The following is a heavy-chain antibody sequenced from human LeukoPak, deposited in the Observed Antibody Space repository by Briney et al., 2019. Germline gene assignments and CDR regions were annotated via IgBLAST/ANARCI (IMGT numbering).Heavy chain of an antibody. J-gene: IGHJ4*02. CDR2: ISPSSTLI. CDR3: ASLASEWELPEVDY. V-gene: IGHV3-48*01. CDR1: GFTFSSYA. Sequence: GGSLRLSCAASGFTFSSYAMNWVRQAPGTGLEWVSYISPSSTLIYYADSVKGRFTISRDNAKKSLFLQMNSLRAEDAAVYYCASLASEWELPEVDYWGLGTLVTVSS. D-gene: IGHD1-26*01.